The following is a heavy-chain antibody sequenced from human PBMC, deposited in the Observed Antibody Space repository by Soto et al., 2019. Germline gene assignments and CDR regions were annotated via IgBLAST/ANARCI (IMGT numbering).Heavy chain of an antibody. CDR3: ARGPDHSKVGY. V-gene: IGHV4-59*02. J-gene: IGHJ4*02. CDR2: IDYNGRA. D-gene: IGHD4-4*01. CDR1: DGSVTGYC. Sequence: SETLSLTCSVSDGSVTGYCWSWIRQPPGKGLEWIGCIDYNGRAHYNTSLTSRVTMSLDTSNNHFSLKLSSVTTTDTAVYYCARGPDHSKVGYWGQGTLVTVSS.